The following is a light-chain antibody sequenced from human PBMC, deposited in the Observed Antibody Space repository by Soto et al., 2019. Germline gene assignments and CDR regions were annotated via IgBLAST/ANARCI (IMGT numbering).Light chain of an antibody. J-gene: IGLJ3*02. CDR3: QSYDSSLSGSV. CDR2: GND. V-gene: IGLV1-40*01. Sequence: QSVLTQPPSVSGAPGQRVTISCTGGSSNIGAGYDVHWYQQLPGTAPKLLIYGNDNRGSGVPDRISGSKSGTSASLPITGLQADDEADYYCQSYDSSLSGSVFGGGTKLTVL. CDR1: SSNIGAGYD.